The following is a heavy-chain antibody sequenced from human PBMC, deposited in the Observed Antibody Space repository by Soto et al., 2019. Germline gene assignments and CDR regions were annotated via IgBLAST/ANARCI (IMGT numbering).Heavy chain of an antibody. D-gene: IGHD1-20*01. J-gene: IGHJ4*02. CDR2: IKSKTDGGTT. CDR3: TTDGGITGPYYFDY. V-gene: IGHV3-15*01. CDR1: GFTFSNAW. Sequence: GGSLRLSCAASGFTFSNAWMSWVRQAPGKGLEWVGRIKSKTDGGTTDYAAPVKGRFTISRDDSKNTLYLQMNSLKTEDTAVYYCTTDGGITGPYYFDYWGQGTLVTVSS.